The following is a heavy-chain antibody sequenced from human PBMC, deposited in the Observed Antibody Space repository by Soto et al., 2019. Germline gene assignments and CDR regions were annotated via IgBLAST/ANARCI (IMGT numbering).Heavy chain of an antibody. V-gene: IGHV1-69*01. Sequence: VQVEQSGAEVKKPGSSLKVSCKTSGGPFSSQAFNWVRQARGHGLEWMGGIIPLLGSTTYAQKFQDRVTFTADESTSTVYMELRSLRSEDTATYFCAMSDGPYFYYGIDVWGRGTTVTVSS. CDR3: AMSDGPYFYYGIDV. J-gene: IGHJ6*02. D-gene: IGHD2-21*01. CDR2: IIPLLGST. CDR1: GGPFSSQA.